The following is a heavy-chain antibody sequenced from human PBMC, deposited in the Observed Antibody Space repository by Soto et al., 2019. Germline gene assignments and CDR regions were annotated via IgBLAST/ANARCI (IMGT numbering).Heavy chain of an antibody. Sequence: EVQLVESGGGLVQPGGSLTLSCGVSGFTFSGFWMSWVRQAPGKGLEWVANIKQDGSDKNYVDSMRGRFTISRDNPKNSLFLQMNTLRGGDAGVYYCGKGGGSLDFWGQGTVVTVSS. CDR1: GFTFSGFW. J-gene: IGHJ4*02. D-gene: IGHD3-16*01. CDR3: GKGGGSLDF. CDR2: IKQDGSDK. V-gene: IGHV3-7*01.